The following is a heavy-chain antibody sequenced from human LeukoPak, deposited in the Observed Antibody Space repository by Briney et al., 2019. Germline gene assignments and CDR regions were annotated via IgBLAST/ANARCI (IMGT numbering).Heavy chain of an antibody. CDR1: GFTFSTYD. V-gene: IGHV3-13*01. J-gene: IGHJ4*02. Sequence: GGSLRLSCVASGFTFSTYDLHWVRQATGKGLEWVSAIGPSGDTYYSGSVRGRFTISRENAKSSLYLQMNSLRAGDTAVYYCVRDFCTGGMCCHDYWGQGTLVTVSS. CDR3: VRDFCTGGMCCHDY. CDR2: IGPSGDT. D-gene: IGHD2-8*02.